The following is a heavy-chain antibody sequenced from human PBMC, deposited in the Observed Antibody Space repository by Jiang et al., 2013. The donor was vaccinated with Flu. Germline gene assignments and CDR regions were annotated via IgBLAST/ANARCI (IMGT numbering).Heavy chain of an antibody. CDR3: ARNYYDSSGSDY. J-gene: IGHJ4*02. Sequence: RVTISVDTSKNQFSLKLSSVTAADTAVYYCARNYYDSSGSDYWGQGTLVTVSS. D-gene: IGHD3-22*01. V-gene: IGHV4-59*01.